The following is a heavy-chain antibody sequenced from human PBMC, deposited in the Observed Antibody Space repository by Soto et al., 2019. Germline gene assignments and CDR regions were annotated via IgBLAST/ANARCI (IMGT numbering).Heavy chain of an antibody. CDR2: ISAYNGNT. J-gene: IGHJ4*02. CDR1: GFTLSRYG. CDR3: ARADIVATTPYYFDY. Sequence: APVKGSCQGSGFTLSRYGISWGRQAPGQGLEWMGWISAYNGNTNYAQKLQGRVTMTRDTSTSTVYMELSSLRSEDTAVYYCARADIVATTPYYFDYWGQGTLVTVSS. V-gene: IGHV1-18*01. D-gene: IGHD5-12*01.